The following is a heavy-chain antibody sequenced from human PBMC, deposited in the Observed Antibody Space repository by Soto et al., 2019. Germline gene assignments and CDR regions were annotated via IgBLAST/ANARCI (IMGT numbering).Heavy chain of an antibody. V-gene: IGHV1-69*12. J-gene: IGHJ4*02. CDR1: GGTFSSYA. D-gene: IGHD3-22*01. CDR3: ARDYDSSGYEDSAY. Sequence: QVQLVQSGAEVKKPGSSVKVSCKASGGTFSSYAISWVRQAPGQGLEWMGGIIPIFGTANYAQKFQGRVTSTADECTSTGYMELSSLSSEDRAVYCCARDYDSSGYEDSAYWGQGTLVTVSS. CDR2: IIPIFGTA.